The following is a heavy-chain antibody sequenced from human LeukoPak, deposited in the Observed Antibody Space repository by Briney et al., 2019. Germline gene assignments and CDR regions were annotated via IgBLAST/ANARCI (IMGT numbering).Heavy chain of an antibody. Sequence: SVKVSCKASGGTFSSYAIIWVRQAPGQGLEWMGGIIPIFGTANYAQKFQGRVTITADESTSTAYMELSSLRSEDTAVYCCARGGDIVVVPAATPFDYWGQGTLVTVSS. V-gene: IGHV1-69*13. J-gene: IGHJ4*02. CDR3: ARGGDIVVVPAATPFDY. D-gene: IGHD2-2*02. CDR2: IIPIFGTA. CDR1: GGTFSSYA.